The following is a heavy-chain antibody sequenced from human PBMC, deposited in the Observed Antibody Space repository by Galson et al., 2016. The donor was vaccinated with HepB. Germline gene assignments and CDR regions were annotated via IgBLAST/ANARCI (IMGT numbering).Heavy chain of an antibody. J-gene: IGHJ4*02. CDR3: AARRYSSGWPLDY. D-gene: IGHD6-25*01. CDR1: GFIFEDYT. Sequence: SLRLSCAASGFIFEDYTMYWVRQAPGKGPEWVALISWDGGHTFYADSVKDRFTVSRDNSKNSLYLQMNSLRTDDTAIYYCAARRYSSGWPLDYWGRGTLVTVSS. V-gene: IGHV3-43*01. CDR2: ISWDGGHT.